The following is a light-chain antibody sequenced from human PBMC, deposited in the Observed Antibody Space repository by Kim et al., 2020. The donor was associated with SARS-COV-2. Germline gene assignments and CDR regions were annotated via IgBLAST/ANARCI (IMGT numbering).Light chain of an antibody. Sequence: SVSPGQTASSTCSGDKLEDRYVCWYQQKSGQSPVLVMYQDTKRPSEIPERFSGSNSGNTASLTISGTQAMDEADYYCQAWDTTTVAFGGGTQLTVL. CDR2: QDT. CDR3: QAWDTTTVA. V-gene: IGLV3-1*01. CDR1: KLEDRY. J-gene: IGLJ2*01.